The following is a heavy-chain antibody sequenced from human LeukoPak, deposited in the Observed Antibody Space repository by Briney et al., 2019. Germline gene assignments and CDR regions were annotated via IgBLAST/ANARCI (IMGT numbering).Heavy chain of an antibody. J-gene: IGHJ4*02. CDR3: ARGVYIAAAQYGY. Sequence: SETLSLTCTVSGGSISSYFWSWIRQPAGKGLEWIGRIYPSGSTNYQSSLKSRVTISVDTSKNQFSLKLSSVTAADTAVYYCARGVYIAAAQYGYWGQGTLVTVSS. D-gene: IGHD6-13*01. CDR1: GGSISSYF. CDR2: IYPSGST. V-gene: IGHV4-4*07.